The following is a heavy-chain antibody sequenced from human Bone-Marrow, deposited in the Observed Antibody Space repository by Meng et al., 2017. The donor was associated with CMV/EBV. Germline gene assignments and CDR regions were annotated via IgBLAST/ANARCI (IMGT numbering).Heavy chain of an antibody. CDR1: GGSISSSSYY. V-gene: IGHV4-39*01. D-gene: IGHD1-26*01. CDR3: AGSRVGALYYYYYGMDV. J-gene: IGHJ6*02. Sequence: SETLSLTCTVSGGSISSSSYYWGWIRQPPGKGLEWIGSIYYSGSTYYNPSLKSRVTISVDTSKNQFSLKLSSVTAADTAVYYCAGSRVGALYYYYYGMDVWGQGTTVTVSS. CDR2: IYYSGST.